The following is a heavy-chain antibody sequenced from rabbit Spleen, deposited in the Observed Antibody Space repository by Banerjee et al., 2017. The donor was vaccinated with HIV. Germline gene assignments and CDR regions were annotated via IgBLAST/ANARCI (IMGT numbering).Heavy chain of an antibody. CDR3: ARDLVGVIGWNFYL. CDR1: GLSFSNSHW. CDR2: IYSGSSGDT. J-gene: IGHJ4*01. Sequence: QQQLVESGGGLVKPEGSLTLTCTVSGLSFSNSHWICWVRQAPGKGLEWIACIYSGSSGDTYYASWAKGRFTISKTSSTTVTLRMTSLTAADRAAYFCARDLVGVIGWNFYLWGPGTLVTVS. V-gene: IGHV1S45*01. D-gene: IGHD1-1*01.